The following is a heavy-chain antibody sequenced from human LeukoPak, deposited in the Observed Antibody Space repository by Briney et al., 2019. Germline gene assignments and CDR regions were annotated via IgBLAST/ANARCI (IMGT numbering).Heavy chain of an antibody. CDR3: ARQKWDRLSYNYYGMDV. Sequence: SQTLSLTSTLSGYSPTNYYWSGVRHPPGKGLGWIGYVSYSGTPDYNPSPKSRVTTSLDTSRNQFSLHLSSVTAADTAEYYCARQKWDRLSYNYYGMDVWGQGTTVTVS. CDR2: VSYSGTP. J-gene: IGHJ6*02. D-gene: IGHD1-26*01. CDR1: GYSPTNYY. V-gene: IGHV4-59*08.